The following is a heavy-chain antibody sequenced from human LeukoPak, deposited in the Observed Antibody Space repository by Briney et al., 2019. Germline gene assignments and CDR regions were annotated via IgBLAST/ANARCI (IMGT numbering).Heavy chain of an antibody. CDR3: ARVLSGSWDWFDP. V-gene: IGHV3-74*01. Sequence: PGGSLRLSCAASGFTFRSSWMHWVRQAPGKGLEWVSRINPDGSTTTYADSVKGRFTISRDNAKNTVYLQMNSLRAEDTAVYYCARVLSGSWDWFDPWGQGTLVTVSS. D-gene: IGHD3-22*01. J-gene: IGHJ5*02. CDR1: GFTFRSSW. CDR2: INPDGSTT.